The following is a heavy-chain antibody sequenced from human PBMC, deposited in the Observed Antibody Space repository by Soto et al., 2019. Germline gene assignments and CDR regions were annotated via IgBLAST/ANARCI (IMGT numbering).Heavy chain of an antibody. Sequence: GASVKVSCKASGYTFTGYGISWVRQAPGQGLEWMGWISAYNGNTNYAQKLQGRVTMTTDTSTSTAYMELSSLRSEDTAVYYCARDQNQRIGAFDIWGQGTMVTVSS. J-gene: IGHJ3*02. CDR2: ISAYNGNT. D-gene: IGHD2-15*01. CDR1: GYTFTGYG. V-gene: IGHV1-18*01. CDR3: ARDQNQRIGAFDI.